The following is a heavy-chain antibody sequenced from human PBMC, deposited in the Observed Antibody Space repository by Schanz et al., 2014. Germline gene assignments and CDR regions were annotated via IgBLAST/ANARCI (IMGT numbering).Heavy chain of an antibody. J-gene: IGHJ4*02. CDR1: GFTFSSYA. Sequence: QEQLVESGGGVVQPGRSLRLSCAASGFTFSSYAMHWVRQAPGKGLEWVSFIYIGGNTYYADSVKGRFTISRDNAKNSLYLQMNSLKTEDTAMYYCARRASCSRIGCPFDSWGQGTLVTVSS. V-gene: IGHV3-NL1*01. CDR2: IYIGGNT. CDR3: ARRASCSRIGCPFDS. D-gene: IGHD2-2*01.